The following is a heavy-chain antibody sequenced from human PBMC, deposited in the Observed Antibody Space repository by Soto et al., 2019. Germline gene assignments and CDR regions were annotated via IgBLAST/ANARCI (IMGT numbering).Heavy chain of an antibody. CDR3: TTQRYDILTGYYAYYYYYGMDV. J-gene: IGHJ6*02. Sequence: GESLKISCAASGFTFSNAWMSWVRQAPGKGLEWVGRIKSKTDGGTTDYAAPVKGRFTISRDDSKNTLYLQMNSLKTEDTAVYYCTTQRYDILTGYYAYYYYYGMDVWGQGTTVTVSS. D-gene: IGHD3-9*01. CDR2: IKSKTDGGTT. CDR1: GFTFSNAW. V-gene: IGHV3-15*01.